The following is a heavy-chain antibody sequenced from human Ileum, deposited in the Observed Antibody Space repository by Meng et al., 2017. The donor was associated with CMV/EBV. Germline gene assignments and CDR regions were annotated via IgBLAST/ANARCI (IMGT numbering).Heavy chain of an antibody. D-gene: IGHD2-2*01. CDR2: ISSGSRYK. CDR3: ARGGSQLTRKDAFDI. V-gene: IGHV3-21*01. Sequence: GESLKISCAASGFSFSIYDMNWVRQAPGKGLEWVSSISSGSRYKYSADSFKGRLAVSRDNAKNSLYSHMNSLRAEDTAVYYCARGGSQLTRKDAFDIWGQGTMVTVSS. J-gene: IGHJ3*02. CDR1: GFSFSIYD.